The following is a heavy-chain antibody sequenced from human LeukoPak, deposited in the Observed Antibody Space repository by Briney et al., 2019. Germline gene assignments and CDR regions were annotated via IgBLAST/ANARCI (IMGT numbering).Heavy chain of an antibody. D-gene: IGHD3-22*01. J-gene: IGHJ4*02. V-gene: IGHV3-9*01. Sequence: SGGSLRLSCAASGFTFDDYAMHWVRQAPGKGLEWVSGISWNSGSIGYADSVKGRFTISRDNAKNSLYLQMNSLRAEDTAVYYCAQFGGYYYDSSGLDYWGQGTLVTVSS. CDR3: AQFGGYYYDSSGLDY. CDR1: GFTFDDYA. CDR2: ISWNSGSI.